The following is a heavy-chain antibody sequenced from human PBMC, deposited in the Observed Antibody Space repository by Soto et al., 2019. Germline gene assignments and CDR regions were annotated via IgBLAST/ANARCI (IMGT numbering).Heavy chain of an antibody. CDR2: VKSKADGGTA. Sequence: ESGGGLVQPGGSLRLSCAASGFSITKTWMHWVRQAPGKGLEWVGRVKSKADGGTADYAAPVKGRFTVSRDDSKNTQYLQMNSLKMEDTAVYYCNSYPDFWGGHTPLWGQGTLVTVSS. CDR3: NSYPDFWGGHTPL. V-gene: IGHV3-15*07. J-gene: IGHJ4*02. D-gene: IGHD3-3*01. CDR1: GFSITKTW.